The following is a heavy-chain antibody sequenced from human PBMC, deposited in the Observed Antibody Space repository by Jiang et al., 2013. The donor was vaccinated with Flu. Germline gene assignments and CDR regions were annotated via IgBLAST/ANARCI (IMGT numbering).Heavy chain of an antibody. V-gene: IGHV4-34*01. D-gene: IGHD3-22*01. CDR1: YY. J-gene: IGHJ4*02. CDR3: ARGLYSYDTSGYYGY. Sequence: YYWSWIRQPPGKGLEWIGEINNSGGTNYNASLKSRVTISIDTSKNQFSLTLSSVTAADTAVYYCARGLYSYDTSGYYGYWGQGTLVTVSS. CDR2: INNSGGT.